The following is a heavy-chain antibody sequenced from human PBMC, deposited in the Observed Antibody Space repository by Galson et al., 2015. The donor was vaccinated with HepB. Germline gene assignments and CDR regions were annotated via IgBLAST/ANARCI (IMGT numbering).Heavy chain of an antibody. Sequence: SVKVSCKASGGTFSSYTISWVRQAPGQGLEWMGRIIPILGIANYAQKFQGRVTITADKSTSTAYMELSSLRSEDTAVYYCAWANYYDSSGYRYYFDYWGQGTLVTVSS. CDR3: AWANYYDSSGYRYYFDY. D-gene: IGHD3-22*01. V-gene: IGHV1-69*02. CDR1: GGTFSSYT. CDR2: IIPILGIA. J-gene: IGHJ4*02.